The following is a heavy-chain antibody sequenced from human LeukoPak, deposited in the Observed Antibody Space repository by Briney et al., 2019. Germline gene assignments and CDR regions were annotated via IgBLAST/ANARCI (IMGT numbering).Heavy chain of an antibody. V-gene: IGHV3-23*01. CDR1: GFTLITYA. Sequence: GGSLRLSCAVSGFTLITYAMSWVRQAPGKGLEWVSAISGSGEATWYADSVKGRFIISRDNSKNTLYLQMNSLRAEDTAVYYCAQDGASIRFDNWGQGTLVTVSS. CDR3: AQDGASIRFDN. D-gene: IGHD3-16*01. CDR2: ISGSGEAT. J-gene: IGHJ4*02.